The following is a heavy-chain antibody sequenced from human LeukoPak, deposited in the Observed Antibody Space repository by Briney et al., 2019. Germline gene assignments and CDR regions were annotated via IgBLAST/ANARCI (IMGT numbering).Heavy chain of an antibody. Sequence: GGSLRLSCAASGFTFSSYGMHWVRQAPGKGLEWVAVIWYDGSNKYYADSVKGRFTISRDNSKNTLYLQMNSLRAEDTAVYYCARGPSMVRGVIPYGMDVWGQGTTVTVSS. CDR1: GFTFSSYG. D-gene: IGHD3-10*01. CDR2: IWYDGSNK. CDR3: ARGPSMVRGVIPYGMDV. J-gene: IGHJ6*02. V-gene: IGHV3-33*08.